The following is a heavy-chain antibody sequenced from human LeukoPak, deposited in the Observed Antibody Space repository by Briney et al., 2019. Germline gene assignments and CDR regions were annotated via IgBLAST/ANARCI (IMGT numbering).Heavy chain of an antibody. Sequence: PSETLSLTCTVSGGSISSGGYYWSWIRQHPGKGLEWIGYVYCSGSTYYNPSLKSRVTISVDTSKNQFSLKLSAVTAADTAVYYCARAFVAARPDYWGQGTPVTVSS. J-gene: IGHJ4*02. CDR1: GGSISSGGYY. D-gene: IGHD6-6*01. V-gene: IGHV4-31*03. CDR2: VYCSGST. CDR3: ARAFVAARPDY.